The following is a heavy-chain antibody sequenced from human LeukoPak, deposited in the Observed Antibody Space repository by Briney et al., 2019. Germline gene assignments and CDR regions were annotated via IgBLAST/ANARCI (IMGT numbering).Heavy chain of an antibody. CDR3: ARGGRQLVRFSDY. Sequence: SETLSLTCAVYGGSFSGYYWSWIRQPPGKGLEWIGEINHSGSTNYNPSLKSRVTISVDTSKNQFSLKLSSVTAADTAVYYCARGGRQLVRFSDYWGQGTLVTVSS. J-gene: IGHJ4*02. CDR2: INHSGST. D-gene: IGHD6-6*01. V-gene: IGHV4-34*01. CDR1: GGSFSGYY.